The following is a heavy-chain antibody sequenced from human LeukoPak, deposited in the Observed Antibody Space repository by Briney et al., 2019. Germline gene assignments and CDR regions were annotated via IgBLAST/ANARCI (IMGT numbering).Heavy chain of an antibody. CDR2: ISAYNRDT. D-gene: IGHD6-13*01. J-gene: IGHJ4*02. CDR1: GYTYTNYG. V-gene: IGHV1-18*04. CDR3: ARDPSNTSGWSPYFDY. Sequence: ASVKVSCKASGYTYTNYGITGVRQAPGQGLEWMGWISAYNRDTKYAQNFQGRVTLITESSTNTAYMELRSLRSDDTAVYYCARDPSNTSGWSPYFDYWGQGTLVTVSA.